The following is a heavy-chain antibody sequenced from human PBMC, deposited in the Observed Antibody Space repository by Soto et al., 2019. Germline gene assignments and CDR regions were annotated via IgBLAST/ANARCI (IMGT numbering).Heavy chain of an antibody. J-gene: IGHJ5*02. CDR3: ARHHGLGPSYNWFDP. CDR1: GGSFSGYY. V-gene: IGHV4-34*01. D-gene: IGHD1-26*01. Sequence: TLSLTCAVYGGSFSGYYWSWIRQPPGKGLEWIGEINHSGSTNYNPSLKSRVTISVDTSKNQFSLKLSSVTAADTAVYYCARHHGLGPSYNWFDPWGQGTLVTVSS. CDR2: INHSGST.